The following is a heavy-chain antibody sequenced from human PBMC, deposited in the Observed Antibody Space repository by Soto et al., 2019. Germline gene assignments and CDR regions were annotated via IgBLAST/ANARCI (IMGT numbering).Heavy chain of an antibody. V-gene: IGHV4-59*08. J-gene: IGHJ4*02. CDR1: GGSINVYY. Sequence: SETLSLTCTVSGGSINVYYWSWIRQPPGKGLEWIGYIYDTGSTNYNPSLKSRVTMSVDSKSQFSLSLSSVTAADTAVYFCAGLDFGDYEFEYWGQGTLVTVSS. CDR3: AGLDFGDYEFEY. CDR2: IYDTGST. D-gene: IGHD4-17*01.